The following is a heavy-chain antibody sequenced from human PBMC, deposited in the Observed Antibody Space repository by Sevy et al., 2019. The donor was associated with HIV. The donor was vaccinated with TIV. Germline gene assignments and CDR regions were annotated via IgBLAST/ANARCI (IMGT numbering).Heavy chain of an antibody. D-gene: IGHD3-16*01. J-gene: IGHJ4*02. CDR3: AHETFGRFES. Sequence: GGSLRLSCAASGFTFSANWMNWVRQAPGKGLEWVANIKADGGDKHYVDSVEGRFTISRDNAKNLLFLQMNSLRVEDTAVYYGAHETFGRFESWGQGTLVTVSS. V-gene: IGHV3-7*01. CDR2: IKADGGDK. CDR1: GFTFSANW.